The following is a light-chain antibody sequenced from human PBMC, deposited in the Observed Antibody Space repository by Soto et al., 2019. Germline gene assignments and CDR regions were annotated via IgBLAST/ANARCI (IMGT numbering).Light chain of an antibody. V-gene: IGLV2-14*03. J-gene: IGLJ1*01. CDR3: CSYSNSRAYV. CDR1: GSDVGGYNF. CDR2: DVT. Sequence: HSALIQPASVSGSPGQSITISCTGTGSDVGGYNFVSWYRQHPGKAPQLMIYDVTHRPSGVSDRFSGSKSGNTASLTISGLQAEDEADYYCCSYSNSRAYVFGTGTKLTVL.